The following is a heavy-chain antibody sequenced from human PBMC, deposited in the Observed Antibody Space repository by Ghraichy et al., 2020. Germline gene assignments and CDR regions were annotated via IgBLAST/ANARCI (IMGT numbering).Heavy chain of an antibody. CDR3: AKGRGIAVAGPQSD. CDR1: GFTFSSYA. V-gene: IGHV3-23*01. J-gene: IGHJ4*02. CDR2: ISGSGGST. D-gene: IGHD6-19*01. Sequence: GSLRLSCAASGFTFSSYAMSWVRQAPGKGLEWVSAISGSGGSTYYADSVKGRFTISRDNSKNTLYLQMNSLRAEDTAVYYCAKGRGIAVAGPQSDWGQGTLVTVSS.